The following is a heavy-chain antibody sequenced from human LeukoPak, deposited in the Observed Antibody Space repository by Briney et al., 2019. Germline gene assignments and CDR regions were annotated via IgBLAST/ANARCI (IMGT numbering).Heavy chain of an antibody. J-gene: IGHJ4*02. CDR2: IRNKADSYTT. D-gene: IGHD3-22*01. Sequence: PGGPLRLSCAASGFIFSDHYMDWVRQAPGKGREWLGRIRNKADSYTTEYAASVKGRFTISRDDSKNSLYLQMNSLKTEDTAVYYCTRRDSSGYYSFDYWGQGTLVTVSS. V-gene: IGHV3-72*01. CDR1: GFIFSDHY. CDR3: TRRDSSGYYSFDY.